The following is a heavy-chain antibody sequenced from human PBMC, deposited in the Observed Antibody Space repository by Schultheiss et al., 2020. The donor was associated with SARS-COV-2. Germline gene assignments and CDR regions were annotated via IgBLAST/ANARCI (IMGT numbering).Heavy chain of an antibody. Sequence: SVKVSCKASGGTFSSYTISWVRQAPGQGLEWMGRIIPILGIANYAQKFQGRVTITADKSTSTAYMELSSLRSEDTAVYYCARDKVVDWSGYYLSPGDYWGQGTLVTVSS. D-gene: IGHD3-3*01. J-gene: IGHJ4*02. V-gene: IGHV1-69*04. CDR1: GGTFSSYT. CDR3: ARDKVVDWSGYYLSPGDY. CDR2: IIPILGIA.